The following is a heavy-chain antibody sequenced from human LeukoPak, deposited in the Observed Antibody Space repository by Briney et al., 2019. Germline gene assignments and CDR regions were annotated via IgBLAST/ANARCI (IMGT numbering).Heavy chain of an antibody. Sequence: GGSLRLSCAASGFTFSSYAMSWVRQAPGKGLEWASAISGSGGSTYYADSVKGRFTISRDNSKNTLYLQMNSLRAEDTAVYYCAKVKYYYDSSGYYLVWGQGTLVTVSS. CDR2: ISGSGGST. J-gene: IGHJ4*02. CDR1: GFTFSSYA. V-gene: IGHV3-23*01. CDR3: AKVKYYYDSSGYYLV. D-gene: IGHD3-22*01.